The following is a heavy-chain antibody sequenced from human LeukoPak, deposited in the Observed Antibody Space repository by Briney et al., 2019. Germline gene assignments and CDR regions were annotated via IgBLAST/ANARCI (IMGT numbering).Heavy chain of an antibody. Sequence: HPGGSLRPSCSASGFTFSSYAMHWVRQAPGKGLEYVSAISSNGGSTYYADSVKGRFTISRDNSKNTLYLQMSSLRAEDTAVYYCVKDTNYGAHYFDYWGQGTLVTVSS. CDR1: GFTFSSYA. V-gene: IGHV3-64D*06. CDR3: VKDTNYGAHYFDY. D-gene: IGHD4-17*01. J-gene: IGHJ4*02. CDR2: ISSNGGST.